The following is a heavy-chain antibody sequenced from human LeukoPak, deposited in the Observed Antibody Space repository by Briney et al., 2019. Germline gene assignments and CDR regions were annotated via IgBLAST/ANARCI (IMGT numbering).Heavy chain of an antibody. CDR3: ARDREGGYFDY. J-gene: IGHJ4*02. Sequence: GGSLRLSCAASGFTFSSYSMNWVRQAPGEGLEWVSSISSSSSYIYYADSVKGRFTISRDNAKNSLYLQMNSLRAEDTAVYYCARDREGGYFDYWGQGTLVTVSS. D-gene: IGHD1-26*01. CDR1: GFTFSSYS. V-gene: IGHV3-21*01. CDR2: ISSSSSYI.